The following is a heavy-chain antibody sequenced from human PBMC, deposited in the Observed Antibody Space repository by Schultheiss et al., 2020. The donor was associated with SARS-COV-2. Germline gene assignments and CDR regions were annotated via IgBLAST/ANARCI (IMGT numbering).Heavy chain of an antibody. Sequence: SQTLSLTCTVSGGSISSYYWSWIRQPPGKGLEWIGYIYYSGSTYYNPSLKSRVTISVDTSKNQFSLKLSSVTAADTAVYYCATLYSSSWGDTFDIWGQGTMVTVSS. J-gene: IGHJ3*02. CDR1: GGSISSYY. CDR3: ATLYSSSWGDTFDI. D-gene: IGHD6-13*01. CDR2: IYYSGST. V-gene: IGHV4-59*01.